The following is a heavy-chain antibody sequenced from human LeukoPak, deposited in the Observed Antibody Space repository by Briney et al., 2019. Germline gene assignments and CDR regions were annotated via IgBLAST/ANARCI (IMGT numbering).Heavy chain of an antibody. Sequence: PGGSLRLSCAASGFTFSSYVMHWVRQAPGKGLEWVALILYDGSNKYYADSVKGRFTISRDNSRSTLYLQMSSLRAEDTAVYYCAKRSAESSGYFDSWGQGTLVTVSS. CDR3: AKRSAESSGYFDS. CDR1: GFTFSSYV. V-gene: IGHV3-30*04. J-gene: IGHJ4*02. CDR2: ILYDGSNK. D-gene: IGHD6-19*01.